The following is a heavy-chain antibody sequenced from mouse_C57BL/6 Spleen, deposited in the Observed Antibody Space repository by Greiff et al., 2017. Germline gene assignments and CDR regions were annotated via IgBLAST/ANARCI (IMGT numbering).Heavy chain of an antibody. D-gene: IGHD2-3*01. V-gene: IGHV1-81*01. J-gene: IGHJ2*01. CDR1: GYTFTSSG. CDR3: ARLENGWLLL. CDR2: IYPRSGNT. Sequence: VQLQQSGAELARPGASVKLSCKASGYTFTSSGISWVKQRTGQGLEWIGEIYPRSGNTYYNEKFKGKATLTADKSSSTAYMELRSLTSEDSAVYFCARLENGWLLLWGQGTTLTVSS.